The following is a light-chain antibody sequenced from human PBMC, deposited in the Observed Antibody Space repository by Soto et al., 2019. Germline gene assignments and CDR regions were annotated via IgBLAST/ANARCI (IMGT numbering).Light chain of an antibody. Sequence: IPLTQSPSSLSASVGDRVTITCRASQGISSSIAWYQQKAGKAPNLLVYGASTLQSGDPSRFSGSGFGTDFTLTISSLQPEDSATYYCQQVKTYPLTFGGGTKVEIK. CDR1: QGISSS. CDR2: GAS. V-gene: IGKV1-9*01. CDR3: QQVKTYPLT. J-gene: IGKJ4*01.